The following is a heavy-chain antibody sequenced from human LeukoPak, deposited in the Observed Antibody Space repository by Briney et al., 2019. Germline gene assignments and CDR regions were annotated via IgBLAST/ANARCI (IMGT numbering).Heavy chain of an antibody. Sequence: ETLSLTCAVSGGSISSDNWWSWIRQPPGKGLEWIGEVLRSGSTNYNPSLKSRVTISVDTSKNQFSLKLNSVTAADTAVYYCARHYGPWGQGTLVTVSS. CDR2: VLRSGST. V-gene: IGHV4-4*02. J-gene: IGHJ5*02. CDR3: ARHYGP. D-gene: IGHD3-16*01. CDR1: GGSISSDNW.